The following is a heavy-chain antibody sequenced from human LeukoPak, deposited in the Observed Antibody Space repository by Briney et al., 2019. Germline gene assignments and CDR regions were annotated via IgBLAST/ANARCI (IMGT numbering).Heavy chain of an antibody. CDR2: ISGDGVSK. J-gene: IGHJ4*02. CDR3: ARESGKFDY. V-gene: IGHV3-43*02. Sequence: GGSLRLSCVASGLPIGDFAMHWVRQAPGQGLEWVSLISGDGVSKFFTDSVKGRFSISRDSSKNSLFLEMSSLRTEDTAMYYCARESGKFDYWGQGTLVAVSS. CDR1: GLPIGDFA.